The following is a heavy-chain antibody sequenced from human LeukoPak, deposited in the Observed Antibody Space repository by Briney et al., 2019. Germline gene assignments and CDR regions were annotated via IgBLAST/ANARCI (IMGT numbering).Heavy chain of an antibody. CDR3: ARDQLGEPTIFLAY. D-gene: IGHD3-3*01. CDR1: GGSISSGYYY. Sequence: SETLSLTCTVSGGSISSGYYYWSWIRQPAGKGLEWIGRIYTSGSTNYNPSLKSRVTISLDTSKHQFSLKLNSVTAADTAVYYCARDQLGEPTIFLAYWGQGTLVTVSS. V-gene: IGHV4-61*02. J-gene: IGHJ4*02. CDR2: IYTSGST.